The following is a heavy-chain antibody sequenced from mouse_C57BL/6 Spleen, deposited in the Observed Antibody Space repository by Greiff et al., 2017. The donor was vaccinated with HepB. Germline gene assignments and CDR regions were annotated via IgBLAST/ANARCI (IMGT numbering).Heavy chain of an antibody. Sequence: VQLQQSGAELVRPGASVTLSCKASGYTFTDYEMHWVKQTPVHGLEWIGAIDPETGGTAYNQKFKGKAILTADKSSSTAYMELPSLSSEDSAVYYCTRDYDYDDGDYYAMDYWGQGTSVTVSS. CDR1: GYTFTDYE. V-gene: IGHV1-15*01. J-gene: IGHJ4*01. CDR3: TRDYDYDDGDYYAMDY. CDR2: IDPETGGT. D-gene: IGHD2-4*01.